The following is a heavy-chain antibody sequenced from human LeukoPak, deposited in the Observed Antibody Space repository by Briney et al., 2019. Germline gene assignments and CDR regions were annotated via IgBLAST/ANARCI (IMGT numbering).Heavy chain of an antibody. V-gene: IGHV6-1*01. Sequence: SQTLSLTCAISGDSVSNNNAAWNWIRQSPLRGLEWLGRTYYRSKWYNDYALSVKSRISINPDTSKNQFSLQLNSVTPEDTAVYYCARDLQRTDWFRMDVWGKGTTVTVSS. CDR1: GDSVSNNNAA. CDR2: TYYRSKWYN. J-gene: IGHJ6*04. D-gene: IGHD3-9*01. CDR3: ARDLQRTDWFRMDV.